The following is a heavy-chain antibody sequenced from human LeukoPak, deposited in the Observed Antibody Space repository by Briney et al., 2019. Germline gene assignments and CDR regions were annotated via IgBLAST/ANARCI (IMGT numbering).Heavy chain of an antibody. CDR1: GGSISNFY. CDR3: ASRPGRFSNWFDP. V-gene: IGHV4-4*09. CDR2: ISTSGAT. D-gene: IGHD3-3*01. Sequence: SETLSLTCTVSGGSISNFYWSWIRQPPGKGLEWIWYISTSGATNYNPSLKSRVTMSLDTSKNQFSLKLNSVTAADTAVYYCASRPGRFSNWFDPWGQGALVTVSS. J-gene: IGHJ5*02.